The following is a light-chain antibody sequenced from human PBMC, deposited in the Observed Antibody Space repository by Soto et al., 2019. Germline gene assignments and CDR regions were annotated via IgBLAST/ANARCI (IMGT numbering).Light chain of an antibody. CDR3: QQYGRSPFT. Sequence: EIVLTQSPGTLSLSPGERATLSCRASQTVRNNYLAWYQQKPGQAPRLLIYDASSRATGIPDRFSGGGSGTDFTLTISRLEPEDFAVYYCQQYGRSPFTFGPGTKVDIK. CDR2: DAS. J-gene: IGKJ3*01. CDR1: QTVRNNY. V-gene: IGKV3-20*01.